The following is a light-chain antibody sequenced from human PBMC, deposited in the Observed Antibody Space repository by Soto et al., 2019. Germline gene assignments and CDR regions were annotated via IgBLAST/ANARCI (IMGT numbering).Light chain of an antibody. CDR3: LSYTSANTRV. CDR2: EVN. V-gene: IGLV2-14*01. Sequence: QSVLTQPASVSGSPGQSITISCTGTSSDVGGYKFDSWYQHHPGKAPKLMIYEVNNRPSGVSDRFSGSKSGNTASLTISGLQPEDEADYYCLSYTSANTRVFGGGTKVTVL. CDR1: SSDVGGYKF. J-gene: IGLJ3*02.